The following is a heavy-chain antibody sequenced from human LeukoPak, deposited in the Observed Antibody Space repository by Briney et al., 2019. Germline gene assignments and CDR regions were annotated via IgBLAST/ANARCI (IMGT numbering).Heavy chain of an antibody. D-gene: IGHD6-13*01. CDR3: ARDRGNYFDY. CDR1: GGSISSYY. V-gene: IGHV4-59*13. CDR2: ISYSATT. Sequence: PSETLSLTCTVSGGSISSYYWSWIRQPPGKGLEWIGYISYSATTNYNPSLKSRVTISVAPSKNQFSLKLRSVTAPDTAVYYCARDRGNYFDYWGQGTLVTVSS. J-gene: IGHJ4*02.